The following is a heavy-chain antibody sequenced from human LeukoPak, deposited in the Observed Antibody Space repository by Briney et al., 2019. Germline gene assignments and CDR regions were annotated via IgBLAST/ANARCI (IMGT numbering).Heavy chain of an antibody. D-gene: IGHD3-22*01. Sequence: GGSLRLSCAASGFTFSSYGMHWVRQAPGKGLEWVAVISYDGSNKYYADSVKGRFTISRDNSKNTLYLQMNSLRAEDTAVYYCAKSRTHSGYSNYFDYWGKGNLVPVS. CDR2: ISYDGSNK. J-gene: IGHJ4*02. V-gene: IGHV3-30*18. CDR3: AKSRTHSGYSNYFDY. CDR1: GFTFSSYG.